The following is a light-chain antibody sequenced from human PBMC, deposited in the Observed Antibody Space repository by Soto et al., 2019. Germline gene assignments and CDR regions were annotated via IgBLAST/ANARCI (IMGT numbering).Light chain of an antibody. CDR2: GAS. V-gene: IGKV3-20*01. CDR3: QQYGSSPRFT. J-gene: IGKJ3*01. Sequence: IVLTRSPGTLSLSPGERATLACRASQSVRSSYLAWYQQKPGQAPRLLIYGASTRATGIPDRFSGSGSGTDFTLTISRLEPEDFAVYYCQQYGSSPRFTFGPGTKVDIK. CDR1: QSVRSSY.